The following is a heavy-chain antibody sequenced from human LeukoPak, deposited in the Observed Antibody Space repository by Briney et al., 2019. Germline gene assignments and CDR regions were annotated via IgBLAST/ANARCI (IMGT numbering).Heavy chain of an antibody. CDR1: GYTFTTYG. V-gene: IGHV1-8*02. D-gene: IGHD2-21*01. Sequence: GASVKVSCKASGYTFTTYGMNWVRQAPGKGLEWMGWMNPNSGSTGYAQKFQGRVTMTRNTSISTAYMELSSLRSEDTAVYHCARGIALRGAFDIWGQGTMVTVSS. J-gene: IGHJ3*02. CDR2: MNPNSGST. CDR3: ARGIALRGAFDI.